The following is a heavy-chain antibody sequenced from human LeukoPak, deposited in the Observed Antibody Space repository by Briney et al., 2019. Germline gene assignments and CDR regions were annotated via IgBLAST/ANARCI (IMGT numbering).Heavy chain of an antibody. Sequence: SETLSLTCNVSGGSISSGDYYWSWIRQPPGKGLEWIGYIYYSGSTYYNPSLKSRVTISVDTSKNQFSLKLSSVTAADTAVYYCARTRITMIVVVIPGAFDIWGQGTMVTVSS. D-gene: IGHD3-22*01. CDR3: ARTRITMIVVVIPGAFDI. V-gene: IGHV4-30-4*01. CDR1: GGSISSGDYY. J-gene: IGHJ3*02. CDR2: IYYSGST.